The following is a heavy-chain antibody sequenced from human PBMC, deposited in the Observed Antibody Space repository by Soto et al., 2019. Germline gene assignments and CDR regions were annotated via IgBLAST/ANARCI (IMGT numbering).Heavy chain of an antibody. D-gene: IGHD1-1*01. Sequence: QVHLQESGPGLVAPSGTLSLTSTLSVGSVRAPDWWNRVRQSPDTRMAGIAEFHISVHSNYNPSLRSRVSVSIYSSQNQFYLNLNSVTAADTAIYYCARVRQGCSANNCYFDPWGQGTQVTIPS. CDR2: FHISVHS. V-gene: IGHV4-4*02. CDR3: ARVRQGCSANNCYFDP. J-gene: IGHJ5*01. CDR1: VGSVRAPDW.